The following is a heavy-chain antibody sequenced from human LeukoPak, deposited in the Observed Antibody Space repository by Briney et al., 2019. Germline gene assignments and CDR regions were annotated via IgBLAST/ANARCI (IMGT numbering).Heavy chain of an antibody. Sequence: PGRSLRLSCAASGFTFTSFVMNWVRQAPGKGLEWVSYISSSSSTIYYADSVKGRFTISRDNAKNSLYLQMNSLRAEDTAVYYCARVESRACGGDCYSDAFDIWGQGTMVSVSS. CDR1: GFTFTSFV. J-gene: IGHJ3*02. V-gene: IGHV3-48*01. CDR2: ISSSSSTI. D-gene: IGHD2-21*02. CDR3: ARVESRACGGDCYSDAFDI.